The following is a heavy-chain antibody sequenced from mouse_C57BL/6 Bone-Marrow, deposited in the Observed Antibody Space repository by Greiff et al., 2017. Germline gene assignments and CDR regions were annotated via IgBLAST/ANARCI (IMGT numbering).Heavy chain of an antibody. Sequence: QVQLQQSGAELARPGASVKLSCKASGYTFTSYGISWVKQRTGQGLEWIGEIYPRSGNTYYNEKFKGKATLTADKSSSTAYMELRSLTSEDSAVYFCARSLLGRAPFDYWGQGTTLTVSS. CDR2: IYPRSGNT. V-gene: IGHV1-81*01. CDR3: ARSLLGRAPFDY. J-gene: IGHJ2*01. CDR1: GYTFTSYG. D-gene: IGHD4-1*01.